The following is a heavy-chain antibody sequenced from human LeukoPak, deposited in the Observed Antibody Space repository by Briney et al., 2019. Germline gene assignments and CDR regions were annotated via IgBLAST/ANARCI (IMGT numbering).Heavy chain of an antibody. J-gene: IGHJ4*02. CDR2: INPNSGGT. CDR3: ARVVSRYCSSTSCPFDY. CDR1: GYTFTGYY. V-gene: IGHV1-2*02. D-gene: IGHD2-2*01. Sequence: ASVKVSCKASGYTFTGYYMHWVRQAPGQGLEWMGWINPNSGGTNYAQKFQGRVTMTRDTSISTAYMELSRLRSGDTAVYYCARVVSRYCSSTSCPFDYWGQGTLVTVSS.